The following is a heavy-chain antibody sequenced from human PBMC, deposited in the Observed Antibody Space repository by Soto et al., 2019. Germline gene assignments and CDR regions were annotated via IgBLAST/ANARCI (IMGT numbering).Heavy chain of an antibody. Sequence: SETLSLTCAVYGGSFSGYYWSWIRQPPGKGLEWIGEINHSGSTNYNPSLKSRVTISVDTSKNQFSLKLSSVTAADTAVYYCARGIVVVPAANWFDPWGQGTLVTVSS. D-gene: IGHD2-2*01. J-gene: IGHJ5*02. V-gene: IGHV4-34*01. CDR2: INHSGST. CDR3: ARGIVVVPAANWFDP. CDR1: GGSFSGYY.